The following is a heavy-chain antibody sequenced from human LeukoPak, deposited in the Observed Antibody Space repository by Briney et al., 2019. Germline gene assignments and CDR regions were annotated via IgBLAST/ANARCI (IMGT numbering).Heavy chain of an antibody. Sequence: PSETLSLTCAVYGSSFSGYYWSWIRQPPGKGLEWIGEINHSGSTNYNPSLKSRVTISVDTSKNQFSLNLSSVTAADTAVYYCAREGASVTNFDHWGQGTLVTVSS. V-gene: IGHV4-34*01. CDR3: AREGASVTNFDH. D-gene: IGHD1-26*01. J-gene: IGHJ4*02. CDR1: GSSFSGYY. CDR2: INHSGST.